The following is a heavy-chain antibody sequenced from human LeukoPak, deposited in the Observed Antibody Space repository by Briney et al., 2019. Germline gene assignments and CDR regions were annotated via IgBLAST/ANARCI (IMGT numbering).Heavy chain of an antibody. Sequence: PAGSVKVSCKASGYTFTSYDINWVRQATGQGREWMGRMNPNSGNTGYAQKFQGRVTMTTNTSISTAYMELSSLSSEPTAVHYCARVETKAGAIKQVKNAFDIWGQGTMVTVSS. J-gene: IGHJ3*02. CDR2: MNPNSGNT. D-gene: IGHD5-24*01. CDR3: ARVETKAGAIKQVKNAFDI. CDR1: GYTFTSYD. V-gene: IGHV1-8*01.